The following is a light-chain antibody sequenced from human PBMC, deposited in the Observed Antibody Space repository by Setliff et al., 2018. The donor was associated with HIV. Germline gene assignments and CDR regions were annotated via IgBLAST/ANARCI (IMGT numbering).Light chain of an antibody. CDR3: SSYAITNTRP. V-gene: IGLV2-14*01. CDR2: EVR. CDR1: SRDVGGYNY. J-gene: IGLJ1*01. Sequence: QSALTQPASVSGSPGQSITISRTGTSRDVGGYNYVSWYQQHPGKAPKLIIYEVRNRPSGVSNRFSGSKSGNTASLTISGLQTEDEADYYCSSYAITNTRPFGTGTKVTVL.